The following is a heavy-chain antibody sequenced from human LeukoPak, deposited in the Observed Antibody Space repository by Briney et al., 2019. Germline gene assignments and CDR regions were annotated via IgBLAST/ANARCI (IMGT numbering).Heavy chain of an antibody. J-gene: IGHJ4*02. V-gene: IGHV3-15*01. CDR2: IKSKSDGGTT. CDR3: TSHSN. CDR1: GFTFSNAW. Sequence: GGSLRLSCAASGFTFSNAWMSWVRQAPGKGLERVGRIKSKSDGGTTDYAAPVKGRFTISRDDSKTPLFLQMNTLKSEDTAVYFCTSHSNWGQGTLVTVSS.